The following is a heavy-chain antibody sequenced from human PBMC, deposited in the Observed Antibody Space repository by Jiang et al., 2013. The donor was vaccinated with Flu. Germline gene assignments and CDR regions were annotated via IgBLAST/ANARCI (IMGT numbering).Heavy chain of an antibody. V-gene: IGHV5-51*01. Sequence: QLLESGAEVKKPGESLKMSCQGSGYSFINYWIGWVRQMPGKGLEWMGIIYPGDSNTKYNPPFQGQVSISVDKSINTAYLQWNSLKASDTAIYYCTRALNGLFYFDYWGQGTPVTVSS. D-gene: IGHD3/OR15-3a*01. CDR2: IYPGDSNT. CDR3: TRALNGLFYFDY. J-gene: IGHJ4*02. CDR1: GYSFINYW.